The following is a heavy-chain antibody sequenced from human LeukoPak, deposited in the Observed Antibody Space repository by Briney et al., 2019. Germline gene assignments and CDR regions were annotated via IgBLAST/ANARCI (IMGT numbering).Heavy chain of an antibody. J-gene: IGHJ4*02. V-gene: IGHV3-23*01. Sequence: PGGSLRLSCAASGFTFSSYAMSWVRQAPGKGLEWVSAISGSGGSTYYADSVKGRFTISRDKSKNTLYLQMNSLRAEDTAVYYCAKVAVVVITPRPVDYWGQGTLVTVSS. D-gene: IGHD3-22*01. CDR2: ISGSGGST. CDR3: AKVAVVVITPRPVDY. CDR1: GFTFSSYA.